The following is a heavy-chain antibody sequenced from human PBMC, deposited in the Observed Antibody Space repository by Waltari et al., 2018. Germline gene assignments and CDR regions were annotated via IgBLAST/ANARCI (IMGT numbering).Heavy chain of an antibody. J-gene: IGHJ3*01. CDR3: TRQTLLWFRESPHDSFDV. V-gene: IGHV3-73*02. Sequence: EVQLVESGGGVVQPGESLIVSCEASDFTFRDSPLHWVRQASGKGVGGLGHIRGQSENYATAYSASVKGRFIISRDDSRNMTFLQMNSLRPEDTAIYFCTRQTLLWFRESPHDSFDVWGPGTLVTVSS. D-gene: IGHD3-10*01. CDR1: DFTFRDSP. CDR2: IRGQSENYAT.